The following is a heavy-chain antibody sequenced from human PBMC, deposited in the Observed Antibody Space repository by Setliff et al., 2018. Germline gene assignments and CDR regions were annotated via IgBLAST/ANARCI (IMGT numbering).Heavy chain of an antibody. V-gene: IGHV4-38-2*02. J-gene: IGHJ6*03. D-gene: IGHD3-10*01. Sequence: SETLSLTCAVSGYSISSGFSWVWIRQSPGKGLEWIGRILFSGDTYYNPSLNSRFTISADTSKNQFSLNLSSVTAADTAVYYCARDNRARHYMDVWGKGTTVTVS. CDR3: ARDNRARHYMDV. CDR2: ILFSGDT. CDR1: GYSISSGFS.